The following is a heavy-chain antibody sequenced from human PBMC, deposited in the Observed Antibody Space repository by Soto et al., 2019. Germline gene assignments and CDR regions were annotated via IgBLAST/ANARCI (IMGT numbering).Heavy chain of an antibody. D-gene: IGHD4-17*01. J-gene: IGHJ4*02. CDR2: INAGNGNT. CDR1: GYTFTSYA. V-gene: IGHV1-3*01. CDR3: ARYHFADYAFDS. Sequence: GASVKVSCKASGYTFTSYAMHWVRQAPGQRLEWMGWINAGNGNTKYSQKFQGRFTISRDNAKNSLYLQMNSLIVEDTATYYCARYHFADYAFDSWGQGTPVTVSS.